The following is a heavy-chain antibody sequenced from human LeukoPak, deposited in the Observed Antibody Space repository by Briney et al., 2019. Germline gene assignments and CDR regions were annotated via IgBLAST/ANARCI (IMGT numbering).Heavy chain of an antibody. J-gene: IGHJ3*02. Sequence: PGGSLRLSCAASGFTFSDYYMSWIRQAPGKGLEWVSYISSSGSTIYYADSVKGRFTISRDNAKNSLYLQMNSLRAEDTAVYYCARKNYYDSSVAFDIWGPGTMVTVSS. V-gene: IGHV3-11*04. CDR1: GFTFSDYY. CDR2: ISSSGSTI. CDR3: ARKNYYDSSVAFDI. D-gene: IGHD3-22*01.